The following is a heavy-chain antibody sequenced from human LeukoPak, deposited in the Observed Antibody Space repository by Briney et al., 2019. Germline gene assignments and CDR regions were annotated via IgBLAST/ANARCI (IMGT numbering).Heavy chain of an antibody. CDR2: IYPGDSDT. V-gene: IGHV5-51*01. J-gene: IGHJ3*02. CDR3: ARPQSGGSYYDAFDI. CDR1: GYNFSSYW. D-gene: IGHD1-26*01. Sequence: GESLKISCKGSGYNFSSYWIGWVRQMPGKGLEWMGIIYPGDSDTRYSPSFQGQVTISADKSISTAYLQWSSLKASDTAMYYCARPQSGGSYYDAFDIWGQGTMVTVS.